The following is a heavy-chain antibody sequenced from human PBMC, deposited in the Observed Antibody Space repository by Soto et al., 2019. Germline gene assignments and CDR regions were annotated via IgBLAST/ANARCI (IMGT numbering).Heavy chain of an antibody. CDR3: VRERGLSSYYGMDV. CDR2: ISSSSSHI. J-gene: IGHJ6*02. V-gene: IGHV3-21*01. D-gene: IGHD3-10*01. Sequence: PGGSLRLSCAASGFTFTGSWMSWVRQSAGKGLEWVASISSSSSHIYYADSVKGRFTISRDNARNSLYLQMNSLRAEDTAVYYCVRERGLSSYYGMDVWGQGTTVTVSS. CDR1: GFTFTGSW.